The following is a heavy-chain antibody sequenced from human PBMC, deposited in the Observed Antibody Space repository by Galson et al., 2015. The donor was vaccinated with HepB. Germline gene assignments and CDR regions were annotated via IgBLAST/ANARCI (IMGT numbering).Heavy chain of an antibody. Sequence: SLRLSCAASGFTFSSYGMHWVRQAPGKGLEWVAVISYDGSNKYYADSVKGRFTISRDNSKNTLYLQMNSLRAEDTAVYYCAKDLELRYFDWLLPNWFDPWGQGTLVTVSS. CDR2: ISYDGSNK. CDR1: GFTFSSYG. V-gene: IGHV3-30*18. J-gene: IGHJ5*02. D-gene: IGHD3-9*01. CDR3: AKDLELRYFDWLLPNWFDP.